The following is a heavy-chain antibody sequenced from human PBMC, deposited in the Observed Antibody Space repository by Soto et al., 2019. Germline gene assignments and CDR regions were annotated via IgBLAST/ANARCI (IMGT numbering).Heavy chain of an antibody. J-gene: IGHJ4*02. CDR1: GGSISSSSYY. CDR3: ARREDYNISGRDY. CDR2: IYYSGST. Sequence: SETLSLTCTVSGGSISSSSYYWGWIRQPPGKGLEWIGSIYYSGSTYNNPSLKSRVTISVDTSKNHFSLKLSSVTAAYTAVYYCARREDYNISGRDYWGQGTLVTVSS. D-gene: IGHD3-22*01. V-gene: IGHV4-39*01.